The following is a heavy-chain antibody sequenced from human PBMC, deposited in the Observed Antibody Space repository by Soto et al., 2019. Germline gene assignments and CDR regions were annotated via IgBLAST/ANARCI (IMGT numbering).Heavy chain of an antibody. CDR2: IIPILGIA. D-gene: IGHD6-13*01. J-gene: IGHJ6*02. CDR1: GGTFSSYT. Sequence: KVSCKASGGTFSSYTISWVRQAPGQGLEWMGRIIPILGIANYAQKFQGRVTITADKSTSTAYMELSSLRSEDTAVYYCAKGGHTSSCYPYYYYGMDVWGQGTTVTVS. CDR3: AKGGHTSSCYPYYYYGMDV. V-gene: IGHV1-69*02.